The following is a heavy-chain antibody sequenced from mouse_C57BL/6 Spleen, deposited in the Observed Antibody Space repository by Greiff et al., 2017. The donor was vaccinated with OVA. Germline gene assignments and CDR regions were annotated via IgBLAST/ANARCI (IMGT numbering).Heavy chain of an antibody. CDR3: ARSRGSSYDYAMDY. CDR2: IDPSDSYT. D-gene: IGHD1-1*01. V-gene: IGHV1-69*01. Sequence: QVQLQQPGAELVMPGASVKLSCKASGYTFTSYWMHWVKQRPGQGLEWIGEIDPSDSYTNYNQKFKGKSTLTVDKSSSTAYMQLSSLTSEDSAVYYCARSRGSSYDYAMDYWGQGTSVTVSS. CDR1: GYTFTSYW. J-gene: IGHJ4*01.